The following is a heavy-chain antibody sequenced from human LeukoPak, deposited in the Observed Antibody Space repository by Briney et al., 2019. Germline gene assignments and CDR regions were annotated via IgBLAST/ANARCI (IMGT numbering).Heavy chain of an antibody. D-gene: IGHD6-13*01. CDR1: GGSISSDVFY. V-gene: IGHV4-61*02. CDR3: ARDRQQLEHDY. CDR2: IYHSGST. J-gene: IGHJ4*02. Sequence: PSENLSLTCSVSGGSISSDVFYWSWIRQSAGKGLEWIGRIYHSGSTNYNPSLRSRVTISVDTSKNQFSLKLTSVTAADTAVYYCARDRQQLEHDYWGQGILVTVSS.